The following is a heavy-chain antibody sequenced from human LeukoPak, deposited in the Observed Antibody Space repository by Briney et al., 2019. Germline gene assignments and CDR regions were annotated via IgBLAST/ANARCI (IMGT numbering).Heavy chain of an antibody. J-gene: IGHJ6*03. D-gene: IGHD2-15*01. V-gene: IGHV4-30-4*01. CDR3: GRSLSPAYYVDV. CDR1: GGSISSGDYY. Sequence: SQTLSLTCTVSGGSISSGDYYWSWIRQPPGEGLEWIGYIYYSGSTYYNPSLKSRLTMSLDTSKNQFSLRLTSVTAADTAMYYCGRSLSPAYYVDVWGKGTTVTVSS. CDR2: IYYSGST.